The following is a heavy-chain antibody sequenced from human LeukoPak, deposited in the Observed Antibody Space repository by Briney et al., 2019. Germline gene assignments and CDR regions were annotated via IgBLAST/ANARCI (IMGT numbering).Heavy chain of an antibody. CDR3: APRGDIEQRYVYGKWFDP. Sequence: SETLSLTCAVYGGSFSAYYWTWIRQPPGKGLEWIGEINHSGGTTYNPPLSRRVTISVENSYKQFALRLGSVTAADTAVYYCAPRGDIEQRYVYGKWFDPWGQGTRVTVSS. J-gene: IGHJ5*02. D-gene: IGHD5-12*01. V-gene: IGHV4-34*01. CDR1: GGSFSAYY. CDR2: INHSGGT.